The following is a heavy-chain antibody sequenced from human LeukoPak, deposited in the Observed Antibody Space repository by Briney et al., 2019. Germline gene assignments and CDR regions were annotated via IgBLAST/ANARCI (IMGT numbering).Heavy chain of an antibody. CDR2: ITSAGDR. CDR3: AREACNGNSCYLLDY. V-gene: IGHV3-13*01. D-gene: IGHD2-15*01. CDR1: GFTFSSYG. Sequence: GGSLRLSCAASGFTFSSYGMTWVRQATGKGLEWVSTITSAGDRYYPGSVKGRFTISRENAKNSLYLQMDSLRAEDTAVYYCAREACNGNSCYLLDYWGQGTLVTVSS. J-gene: IGHJ4*02.